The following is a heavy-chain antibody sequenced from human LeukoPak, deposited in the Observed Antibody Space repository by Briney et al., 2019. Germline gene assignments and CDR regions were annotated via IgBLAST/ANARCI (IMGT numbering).Heavy chain of an antibody. CDR2: INPNSGGT. CDR1: GYTFTGYY. Sequence: ASVKVSCKASGYTFTGYYMHWVRQAPGQGLEWMGWINPNSGGTNYAQKFQGRVTKTRDTSISTAYMELSRLRSDDTAVYYCAREVAAAGKGDSAWFDPWGQGTLVTVSS. D-gene: IGHD6-13*01. J-gene: IGHJ5*02. CDR3: AREVAAAGKGDSAWFDP. V-gene: IGHV1-2*02.